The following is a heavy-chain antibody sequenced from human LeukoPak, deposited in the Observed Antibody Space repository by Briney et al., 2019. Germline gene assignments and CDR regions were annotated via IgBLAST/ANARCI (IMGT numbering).Heavy chain of an antibody. J-gene: IGHJ4*02. CDR3: ASGVVVPAASY. V-gene: IGHV3-23*01. CDR1: GFTFSSYA. D-gene: IGHD2-2*01. Sequence: PGGSLRLSCAASGFTFSSYAMSWVRQAPGKGLEWVSAISGSGGNTFYADSVKGRFTISRDNAKNSLYLQMNSLRAEDTAVYYCASGVVVPAASYWGQGTLVTVSS. CDR2: ISGSGGNT.